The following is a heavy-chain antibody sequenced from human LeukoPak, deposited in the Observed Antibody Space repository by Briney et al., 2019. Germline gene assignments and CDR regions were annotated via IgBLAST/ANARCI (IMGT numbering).Heavy chain of an antibody. J-gene: IGHJ6*02. CDR3: AKDAVYGSGSPPKYYYYYGMDV. V-gene: IGHV3-7*01. Sequence: GGSLRLSCAASGFTFSDYWMSWVRQAPGKGLEWVANIKQDGIEKYYVDSVKGRFTISRDNAKNSLFLQMNSLRAEDTAVYYCAKDAVYGSGSPPKYYYYYGMDVWGQGTTVTVSS. CDR1: GFTFSDYW. CDR2: IKQDGIEK. D-gene: IGHD3-10*01.